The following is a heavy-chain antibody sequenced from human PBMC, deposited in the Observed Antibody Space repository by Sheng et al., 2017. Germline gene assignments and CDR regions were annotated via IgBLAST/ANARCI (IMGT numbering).Heavy chain of an antibody. CDR2: ISADNGNT. Sequence: QVQLVQSGTEVKKPGASVKVSCKASGYTFISYGITWVQQAPGQGLEWMGWISADNGNTNYAQKFQGRVTMTSDTSTSTVYMDLRSLTSDDTAVYYCARGSGSRSLDYWGQGTLVTVSS. D-gene: IGHD3-10*01. J-gene: IGHJ4*02. CDR1: GYTFISYG. V-gene: IGHV1-18*01. CDR3: ARGSGSRSLDY.